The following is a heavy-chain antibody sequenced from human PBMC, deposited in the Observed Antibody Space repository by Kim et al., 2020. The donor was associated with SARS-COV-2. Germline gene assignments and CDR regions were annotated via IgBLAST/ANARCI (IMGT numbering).Heavy chain of an antibody. CDR2: IWYDGSNK. D-gene: IGHD1-1*01. V-gene: IGHV3-33*01. CDR3: AGDRCRGRWQQNCGWFDP. J-gene: IGHJ5*02. CDR1: GFTFSSYG. Sequence: GGSLRLSCAASGFTFSSYGMHWVRQAPGKGLEWVAVIWYDGSNKYYADSVKGRFTISRDNSKNTLYLQMNSLRAEDTAVYYCAGDRCRGRWQQNCGWFDPWGQGTLVTVSS.